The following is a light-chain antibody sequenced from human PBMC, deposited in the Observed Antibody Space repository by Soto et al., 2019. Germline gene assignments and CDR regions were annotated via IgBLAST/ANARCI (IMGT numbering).Light chain of an antibody. Sequence: QSALTQPASVSGSPGQSITISCTGTSSDVGDYNYVSWYQQHPGKAPKLIIHDVSNRPSGVSYRFSASKSGNTASLTISGLQAEDEADYYCSSYTSSSSVVFGGGTKVTVL. CDR3: SSYTSSSSVV. CDR1: SSDVGDYNY. CDR2: DVS. J-gene: IGLJ2*01. V-gene: IGLV2-14*03.